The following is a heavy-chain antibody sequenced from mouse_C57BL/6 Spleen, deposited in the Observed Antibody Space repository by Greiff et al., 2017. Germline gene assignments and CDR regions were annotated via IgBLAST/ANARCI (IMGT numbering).Heavy chain of an antibody. V-gene: IGHV1-42*01. CDR2: INPSTGGT. CDR1: GYSFTGYY. D-gene: IGHD2-4*01. J-gene: IGHJ3*01. Sequence: VQLQQSGPELVKPGASVKISCKASGYSFTGYYMNWVKQSPEKSLEWIGEINPSTGGTTYNQKFKAKATLTVDKSSSTAYMQLKSLTSEDSAVYYGARGSGDYDWFAYWGQGTLVTVSA. CDR3: ARGSGDYDWFAY.